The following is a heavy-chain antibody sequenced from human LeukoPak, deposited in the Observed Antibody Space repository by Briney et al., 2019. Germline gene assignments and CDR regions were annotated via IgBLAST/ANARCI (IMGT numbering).Heavy chain of an antibody. CDR3: AKGSDVLMVYAPDY. Sequence: PGGSLRLSCAASGFTFSSYAMSWVRQAPGKGLEWVSAISGSGGSTYYADSVKGRFTISRDNSKNTLYLQMNSLRAEDTAVYYCAKGSDVLMVYAPDYWGQGTLVTVSS. CDR2: ISGSGGST. V-gene: IGHV3-23*01. J-gene: IGHJ4*02. CDR1: GFTFSSYA. D-gene: IGHD2-8*01.